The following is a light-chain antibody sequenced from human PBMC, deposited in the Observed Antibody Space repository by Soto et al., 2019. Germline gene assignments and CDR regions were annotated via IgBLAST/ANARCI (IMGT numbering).Light chain of an antibody. CDR1: QSLFYSSNNKNF. J-gene: IGKJ2*01. V-gene: IGKV4-1*01. CDR2: WAA. CDR3: QHYFTTPRK. Sequence: DIVMTQSPDSLAVSLGERTTINFKSSQSLFYSSNNKNFLAWYQHKAGQPPKLLIYWAATRESVVPDRFSGSGSGEEFNLTITSQQAEDAGVYYCQHYFTTPRKFGQGTRLEN.